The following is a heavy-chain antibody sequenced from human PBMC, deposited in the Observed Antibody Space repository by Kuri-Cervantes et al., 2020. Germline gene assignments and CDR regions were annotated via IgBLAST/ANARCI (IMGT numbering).Heavy chain of an antibody. Sequence: GGSLRLSCKASGYTFTSYYMHWVRQAPGQGLEWMGIINPSGGSTSYAQKFQGRVTMTRDTSTSTVYMELSSLRSEDTAVYYCARDQIHSAVVTARGLGYWGQGTLVTVSS. CDR1: GYTFTSYY. D-gene: IGHD2-21*02. J-gene: IGHJ4*02. CDR2: INPSGGST. CDR3: ARDQIHSAVVTARGLGY. V-gene: IGHV1-46*01.